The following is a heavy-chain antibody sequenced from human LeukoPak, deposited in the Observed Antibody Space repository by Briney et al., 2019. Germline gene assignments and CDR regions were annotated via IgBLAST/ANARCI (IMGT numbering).Heavy chain of an antibody. V-gene: IGHV3-74*01. CDR1: GFTFSSYW. D-gene: IGHD2-15*01. CDR2: INSDGSST. CDR3: ASGYCSAGPCYRTTYFDY. J-gene: IGHJ4*02. Sequence: GGSLRLSCAASGFTFSSYWMHWVRQAPGKGLVWVSRINSDGSSTSYADSVKGRFTISRDNAKNKLYLQMNSLRAEDTAVYYCASGYCSAGPCYRTTYFDYWGQGTQVTVSS.